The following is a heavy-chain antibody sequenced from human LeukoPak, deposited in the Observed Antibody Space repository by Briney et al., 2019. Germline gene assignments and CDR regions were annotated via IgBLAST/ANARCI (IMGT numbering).Heavy chain of an antibody. CDR2: IYYSGST. D-gene: IGHD3-22*01. CDR3: ARQMWDSSGYYYDY. J-gene: IGHJ4*02. V-gene: IGHV4-39*01. CDR1: GGSISSSSYY. Sequence: SETLSLTCTVSGGSISSSSYYWGWIRQPPGKGLEWIGSIYYSGSTYYNPSLKSRVTISVDTSKNQFSLKLSSVTAADTAVYYCARQMWDSSGYYYDYWGQGTLVTASS.